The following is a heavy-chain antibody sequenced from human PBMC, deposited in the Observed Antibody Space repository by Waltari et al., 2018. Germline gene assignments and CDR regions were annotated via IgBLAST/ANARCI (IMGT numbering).Heavy chain of an antibody. Sequence: EVQLVQSGAEVKKPGESLKISCKGSGYSFTSYWIGWVRQMPGKGLEWMGIIYPGDSDTRSSPSFQGQVTISADKPISTAYLQWSSLKASDTAMYYCATGGYYYDSSGYWNWFDPWGQGTLVTVSS. CDR3: ATGGYYYDSSGYWNWFDP. J-gene: IGHJ5*02. CDR1: GYSFTSYW. CDR2: IYPGDSDT. D-gene: IGHD3-22*01. V-gene: IGHV5-51*01.